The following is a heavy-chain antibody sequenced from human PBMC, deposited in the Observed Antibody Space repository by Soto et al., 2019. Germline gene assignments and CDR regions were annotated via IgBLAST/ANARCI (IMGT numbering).Heavy chain of an antibody. CDR3: AKDRREGGNSAFYFDF. Sequence: SGGSLRLSCAASGFKFSNYAMSWVRQAPGKGLEWVSLISATGGGTYYADSVKGRFTISRDNSHNTPYLQVHSLTAEDTAVYYCAKDRREGGNSAFYFDFWGQGAQVTVSS. CDR1: GFKFSNYA. J-gene: IGHJ4*02. V-gene: IGHV3-23*01. D-gene: IGHD3-16*01. CDR2: ISATGGGT.